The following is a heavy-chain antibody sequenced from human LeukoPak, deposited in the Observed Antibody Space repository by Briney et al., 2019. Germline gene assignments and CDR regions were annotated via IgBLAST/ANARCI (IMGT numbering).Heavy chain of an antibody. D-gene: IGHD3-10*01. J-gene: IGHJ4*02. CDR2: IWYGGSNK. V-gene: IGHV3-30*02. Sequence: GGSLRLSCAASGFTFSSYGMHWVRQAPGKGLEWVAVIWYGGSNKYYADSVKGRFTISRDNSKNTLYLQMNSLRAEDTAVYYCAKGDGSGEGYFDYWGQGTLVTVSS. CDR1: GFTFSSYG. CDR3: AKGDGSGEGYFDY.